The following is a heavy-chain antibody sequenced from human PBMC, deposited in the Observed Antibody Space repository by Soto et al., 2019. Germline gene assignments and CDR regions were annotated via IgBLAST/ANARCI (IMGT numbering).Heavy chain of an antibody. J-gene: IGHJ5*02. D-gene: IGHD2-2*01. V-gene: IGHV4-34*01. CDR3: AREEVHCSSTSCFKWLDP. CDR1: GGSFSGYY. Sequence: SETLSLTCAVYGGSFSGYYWSWIRQPPGKGLEWIGEINHRGSTNYNPSLKSRVTMSVDKSKNQFSLKVNSVTAADTAVYYCAREEVHCSSTSCFKWLDPWGQGTLVTVSS. CDR2: INHRGST.